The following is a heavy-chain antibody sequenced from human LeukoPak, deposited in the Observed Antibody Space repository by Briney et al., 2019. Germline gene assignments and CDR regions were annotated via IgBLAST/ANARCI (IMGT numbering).Heavy chain of an antibody. Sequence: PGGSLRLSCAASGFTVSSNYMSWVRQAPGKGLEWVSVIYSGGSTYYADSVKGRFTISRDNSKNTLYLQMNSLRAEDTAVYYCARDGPYCSGGSCYYNAFDIWGQGTMVTVSS. CDR1: GFTVSSNY. CDR2: IYSGGST. J-gene: IGHJ3*02. CDR3: ARDGPYCSGGSCYYNAFDI. D-gene: IGHD2-15*01. V-gene: IGHV3-53*01.